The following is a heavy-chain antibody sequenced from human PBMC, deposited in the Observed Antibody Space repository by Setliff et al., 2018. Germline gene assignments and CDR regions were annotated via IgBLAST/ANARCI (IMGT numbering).Heavy chain of an antibody. J-gene: IGHJ5*02. D-gene: IGHD3-16*01. CDR3: ARRTFGSGRFDP. CDR2: IHTSGST. Sequence: PSETLSLTCTVSGDSISSGSYYWSWIRQPAGKGLEWIGQIHTSGSTNYSPSLKSRVTISIDTSKNQFSLKLNSVTATDTALYYCARRTFGSGRFDPWGQGTLVTVS. V-gene: IGHV4-61*09. CDR1: GDSISSGSYY.